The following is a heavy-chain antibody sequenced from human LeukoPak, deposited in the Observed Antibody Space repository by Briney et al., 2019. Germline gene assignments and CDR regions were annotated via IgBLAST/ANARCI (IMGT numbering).Heavy chain of an antibody. D-gene: IGHD3-3*01. J-gene: IGHJ3*02. CDR3: ASGSTYYDFWSGYPRHNDAFDI. CDR1: GYTFTSYD. CDR2: MNPNSGNT. Sequence: ASVKVSCKTSGYTFTSYDINWMRQATGQGLEWMGWMNPNSGNTGYAQKFQGRVTMTRNTSISTAYMELSSLRSEDTAVYYCASGSTYYDFWSGYPRHNDAFDIWGQGTMVTVSS. V-gene: IGHV1-8*01.